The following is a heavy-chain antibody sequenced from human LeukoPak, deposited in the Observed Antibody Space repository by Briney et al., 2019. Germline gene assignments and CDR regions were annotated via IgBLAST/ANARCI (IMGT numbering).Heavy chain of an antibody. Sequence: SETLSLTCTVSGGSISSYYWSWIRQPAGKGLEWIGRIYTSGSTNYNPSLKSRVTMSVDTSKNQFSLKLSSVTAADTAVYYCARDRGYSYSTTKAFDIWGQGTMVTVSS. D-gene: IGHD5-18*01. CDR3: ARDRGYSYSTTKAFDI. CDR2: IYTSGST. J-gene: IGHJ3*02. V-gene: IGHV4-4*07. CDR1: GGSISSYY.